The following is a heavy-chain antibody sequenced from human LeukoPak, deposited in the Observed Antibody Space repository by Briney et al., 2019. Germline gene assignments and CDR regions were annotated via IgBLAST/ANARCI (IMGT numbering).Heavy chain of an antibody. Sequence: SVKVSCKASGGTFSGYSISWVRQAPGQGLEWMGVIIPMFGTTTYAQRFQGRVTITADKSTSTAYMELSSLRSEDTAVYYCARTSGDRIAAAGTGDNWFDPWGQGTLVTVSS. D-gene: IGHD6-13*01. CDR1: GGTFSGYS. CDR2: IIPMFGTT. J-gene: IGHJ5*02. CDR3: ARTSGDRIAAAGTGDNWFDP. V-gene: IGHV1-69*06.